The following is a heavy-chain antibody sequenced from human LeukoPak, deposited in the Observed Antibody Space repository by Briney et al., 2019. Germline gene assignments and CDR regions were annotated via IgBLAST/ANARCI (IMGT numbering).Heavy chain of an antibody. CDR1: GGTFSSYT. Sequence: SVKVSCKASGGTFSSYTISWVRQAPGQGLEWLGGIMPLFGTAGYAQKFQGRVTITKDESTRTVYLELTSLTSDDTAVYYCARDVHGDYGSGWFDPWGQGTLVSVSS. CDR2: IMPLFGTA. D-gene: IGHD4-17*01. J-gene: IGHJ5*02. V-gene: IGHV1-69*05. CDR3: ARDVHGDYGSGWFDP.